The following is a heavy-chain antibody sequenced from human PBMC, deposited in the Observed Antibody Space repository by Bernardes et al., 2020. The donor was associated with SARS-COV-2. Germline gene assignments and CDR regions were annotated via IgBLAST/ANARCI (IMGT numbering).Heavy chain of an antibody. CDR1: EYTFTGYY. Sequence: ASVKVSCKTSEYTFTGYYIHWVRQAPGQGLEWMGWINPNNGDTNYAQKFQGRVTMTTDTSITTAYMELSRQRFDDTAVFYCAKDSGRYYQDFWGQGTLVTVSS. CDR2: INPNNGDT. V-gene: IGHV1-2*02. J-gene: IGHJ4*02. D-gene: IGHD1-26*01. CDR3: AKDSGRYYQDF.